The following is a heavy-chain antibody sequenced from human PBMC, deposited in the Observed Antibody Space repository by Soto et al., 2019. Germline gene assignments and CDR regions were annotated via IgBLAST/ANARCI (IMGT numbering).Heavy chain of an antibody. Sequence: SVKVSCKASGGSFGKSAINWVRQTPGQGLEWLGGFIPVYRTLSYAQKFQGRVTITADESTGTAYMTLSSLASDDTAVYYCATGVIWIGYFTVDSWGQGTRVTVSS. CDR1: GGSFGKSA. J-gene: IGHJ4*02. V-gene: IGHV1-69*13. CDR2: FIPVYRTL. CDR3: ATGVIWIGYFTVDS. D-gene: IGHD3-3*01.